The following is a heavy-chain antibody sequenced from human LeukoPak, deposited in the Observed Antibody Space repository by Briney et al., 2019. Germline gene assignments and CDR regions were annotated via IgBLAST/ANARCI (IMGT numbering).Heavy chain of an antibody. CDR3: ARGSMIAGRLVNWFDP. CDR2: INPSGGST. D-gene: IGHD3-10*01. V-gene: IGHV1-46*01. CDR1: GYTFTSYY. J-gene: IGHJ5*02. Sequence: WASVKVSCKASGYTFTSYYMHWVRQAPGQGLEWMGIINPSGGSTSYAQKFQGRVTMTRDTSTSTVYMELSSLRSEDTAVYYCARGSMIAGRLVNWFDPWGQGTLVTVSS.